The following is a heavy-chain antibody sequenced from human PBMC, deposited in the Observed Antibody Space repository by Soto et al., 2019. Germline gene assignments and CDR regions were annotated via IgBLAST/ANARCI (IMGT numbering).Heavy chain of an antibody. V-gene: IGHV4-39*01. J-gene: IGHJ5*02. D-gene: IGHD2-15*01. CDR3: ARHSDCSGGSCYSEYVAVGNWFDP. CDR1: GGSISSGRYY. CDR2: IYYSGST. Sequence: SETLSLTCTVSGGSISSGRYYWGWIRQPPGKGLEWIGGIYYSGSTDSNPSLKTLLTIFVDTSKNPFSLRLSFVTAADTAVYYSARHSDCSGGSCYSEYVAVGNWFDPWGQGTLVTVSS.